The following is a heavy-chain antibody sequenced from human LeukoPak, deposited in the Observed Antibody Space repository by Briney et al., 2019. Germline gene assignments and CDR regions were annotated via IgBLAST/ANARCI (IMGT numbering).Heavy chain of an antibody. J-gene: IGHJ6*03. Sequence: SVKVSCKASGGTFSSYAISWVRQAPGQGLEWMGRIIPIFGTANYAQKFQGRVTITTDESTSTAYMELSSLRSEDTAVYYCARGNRDGYNYYYYYYMDVWGKGTTVTVSS. CDR2: IIPIFGTA. V-gene: IGHV1-69*05. D-gene: IGHD5-24*01. CDR3: ARGNRDGYNYYYYYYMDV. CDR1: GGTFSSYA.